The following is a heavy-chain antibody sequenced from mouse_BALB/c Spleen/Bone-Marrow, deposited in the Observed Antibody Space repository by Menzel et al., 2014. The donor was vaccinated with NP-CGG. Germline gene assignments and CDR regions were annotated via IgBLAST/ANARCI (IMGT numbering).Heavy chain of an antibody. CDR1: GLTFSNYN. J-gene: IGHJ2*01. CDR3: ARHETGTGQYFDY. D-gene: IGHD4-1*01. Sequence: EVQVVESGGDLVQPGGSLKLSCAASGLTFSNYNISWVRQTPEKRLERVAYISNGGGNTYYPDTVKGRFTISRDHAKNTLYLQMTSLKSEDTAIYYCARHETGTGQYFDYWGQGTTLTVSS. V-gene: IGHV5-12-2*01. CDR2: ISNGGGNT.